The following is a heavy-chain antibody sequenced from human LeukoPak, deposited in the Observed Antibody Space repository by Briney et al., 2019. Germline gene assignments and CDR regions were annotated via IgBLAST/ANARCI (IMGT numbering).Heavy chain of an antibody. CDR3: ARVFAGVLENDY. J-gene: IGHJ4*02. CDR2: INPNSGGT. Sequence: ASVKVSCNASGYTFTFYYMHWVRQAPGQGLEWMGWINPNSGGTNYAQKFQGRVTMTRDTSTSTAYMELRSLRSDDTAGYYCARVFAGVLENDYWGQGTLVTVSS. CDR1: GYTFTFYY. V-gene: IGHV1-2*02. D-gene: IGHD2-8*01.